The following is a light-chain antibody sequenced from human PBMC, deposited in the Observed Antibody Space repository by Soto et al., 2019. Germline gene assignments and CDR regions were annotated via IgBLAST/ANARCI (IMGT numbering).Light chain of an antibody. CDR2: SNI. Sequence: QSVLTQPPSMSGAPGHRGTISCTGSSSDIGAGYDVHWYQQFPGTAPKLLIYSNINRPSGVPDRFSGSKSGTSASLAITGLQAEDEADYYCQSYDSSLGGSKGVFGGGTKLTVL. V-gene: IGLV1-40*01. CDR3: QSYDSSLGGSKGV. J-gene: IGLJ3*02. CDR1: SSDIGAGYD.